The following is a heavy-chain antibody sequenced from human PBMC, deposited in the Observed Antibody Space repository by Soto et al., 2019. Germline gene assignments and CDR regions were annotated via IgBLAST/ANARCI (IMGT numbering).Heavy chain of an antibody. CDR2: IYYTGST. D-gene: IGHD3-10*01. CDR1: GDSISTFY. CDR3: ARQRGNYFDY. V-gene: IGHV4-59*01. Sequence: PSETLSLTCTVSGDSISTFYWSWIRQPPGKGLEWIGYIYYTGSTNYNPSLKSRVTMSVDTSKKQFSLKLTSVTAADTAVYYCARQRGNYFDYWGQGSLVTVYS. J-gene: IGHJ4*02.